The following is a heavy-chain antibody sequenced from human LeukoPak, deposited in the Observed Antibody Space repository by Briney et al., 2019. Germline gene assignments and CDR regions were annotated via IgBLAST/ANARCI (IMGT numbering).Heavy chain of an antibody. CDR2: ISGSGGST. Sequence: GGSLRLSCAASGFTFSRYSMNWVRQAPGKGLEWVSAISGSGGSTYYADSVKGRFTISRDNSKNTLYLQMNSLRAEDTAVYYCAKGVRFLEWLLFPFDYWGQGTLVTVSS. CDR1: GFTFSRYS. D-gene: IGHD3-3*01. J-gene: IGHJ4*02. V-gene: IGHV3-23*01. CDR3: AKGVRFLEWLLFPFDY.